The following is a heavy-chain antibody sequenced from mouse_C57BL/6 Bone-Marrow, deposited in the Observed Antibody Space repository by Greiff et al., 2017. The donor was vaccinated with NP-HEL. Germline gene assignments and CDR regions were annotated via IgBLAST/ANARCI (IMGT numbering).Heavy chain of an antibody. CDR2: ISDGGSYT. D-gene: IGHD1-1*01. CDR3: ARDGFYYGSSEAHYAMDY. J-gene: IGHJ4*01. V-gene: IGHV5-4*01. CDR1: GFTFSSYA. Sequence: DVKLVESGGGLVKPGGSLKLSCAASGFTFSSYAMSWVRQTPEKRLEWVATISDGGSYTYYPDNVKGRFTISRDNAKNNLYLQMSHLKSEDTAMYYCARDGFYYGSSEAHYAMDYWGQGTSVTVSS.